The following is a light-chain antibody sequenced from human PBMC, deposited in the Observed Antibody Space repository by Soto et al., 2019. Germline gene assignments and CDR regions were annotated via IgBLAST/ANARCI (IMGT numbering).Light chain of an antibody. CDR3: QQRTHWA. Sequence: ETLLTQSPATLSLSPGDRATLSCRASQNVSRFLAWYQQKSGQAPRLLLYDASTRATGIPARFSGSGSATDFTLTVSSLEPEDFAVYYCQQRTHWAFGGGTKVEIK. V-gene: IGKV3-11*01. J-gene: IGKJ4*01. CDR2: DAS. CDR1: QNVSRF.